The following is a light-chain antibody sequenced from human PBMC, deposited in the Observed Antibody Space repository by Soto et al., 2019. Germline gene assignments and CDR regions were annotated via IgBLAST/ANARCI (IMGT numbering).Light chain of an antibody. CDR3: QQDYNLTWT. CDR2: GAS. J-gene: IGKJ1*01. CDR1: QSVSSSY. V-gene: IGKV3D-7*01. Sequence: DIVLTQPPATLSVSPGERVTLSCRPSQSVSSSYLTWYQQKPGQAPRLLIYGASTRATGIPARFSGSGSGTDFTLTISSLQPEDFAVYYCQQDYNLTWTFGQGTKVDIK.